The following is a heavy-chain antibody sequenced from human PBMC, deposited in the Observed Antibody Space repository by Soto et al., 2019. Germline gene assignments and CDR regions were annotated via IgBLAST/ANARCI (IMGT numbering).Heavy chain of an antibody. CDR3: AGHPIGYSVYDSDY. V-gene: IGHV4-39*01. CDR2: IYFRGNT. CDR1: GDSINSDKYY. D-gene: IGHD5-12*01. J-gene: IGHJ4*02. Sequence: SETLSLTCSVSGDSINSDKYYWGWIRQPPGKGLEWIGSIYFRGNTYYNPSLQTRVTISLDKSKSQFSLKLSSVTAADTAVFYCAGHPIGYSVYDSDYWGQGTLVTVSS.